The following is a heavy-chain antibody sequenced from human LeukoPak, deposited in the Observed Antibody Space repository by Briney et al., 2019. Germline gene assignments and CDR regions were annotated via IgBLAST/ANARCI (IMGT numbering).Heavy chain of an antibody. CDR3: ARYRDDCNDFDY. CDR2: IYYSGST. Sequence: SETLSLTCTVSGGSISSYYWSWIRQPPGKGLEWIGYIYYSGSTNYNPSLKSRVTTSVDTSKNQFSLKLSSVTAADTAVYYCARYRDDCNDFDYWGQGTLVTVSS. V-gene: IGHV4-59*08. D-gene: IGHD5-24*01. J-gene: IGHJ4*02. CDR1: GGSISSYY.